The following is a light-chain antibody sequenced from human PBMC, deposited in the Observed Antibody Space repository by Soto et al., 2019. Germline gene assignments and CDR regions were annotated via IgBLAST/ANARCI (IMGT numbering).Light chain of an antibody. J-gene: IGKJ5*01. V-gene: IGKV3D-15*01. CDR3: QQYNNWPPFT. CDR1: QSVSSSY. CDR2: GAS. Sequence: EIVLTQSPGTLSLSPVERATLSCRASQSVSSSYLAWYQQKPGQAPRLLIYGASTRATGIPARFSGSGSGTEFTLTISSLQSEDFAVYYCQQYNNWPPFTFGQGTRLEIK.